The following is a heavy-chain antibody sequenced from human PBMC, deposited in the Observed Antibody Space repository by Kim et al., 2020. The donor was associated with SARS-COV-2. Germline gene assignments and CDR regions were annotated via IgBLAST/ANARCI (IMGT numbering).Heavy chain of an antibody. D-gene: IGHD6-13*01. CDR3: ASARGTFGTPVDY. CDR2: IVPIFGSP. Sequence: SVKVSCKASGDTFKNYAFGWVRQAPGRGLEWMGGIVPIFGSPKYAQKFQGRITITADESASTVYLELTNLTPEDTAFFYCASARGTFGTPVDYWGRGTLVIVSS. CDR1: GDTFKNYA. J-gene: IGHJ4*02. V-gene: IGHV1-69*13.